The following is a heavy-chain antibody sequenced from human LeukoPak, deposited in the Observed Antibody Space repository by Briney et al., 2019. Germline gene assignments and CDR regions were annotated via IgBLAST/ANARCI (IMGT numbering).Heavy chain of an antibody. J-gene: IGHJ5*02. D-gene: IGHD6-6*01. CDR3: ARRPIAARRGTGTSWFDP. CDR1: GGSLSSHY. V-gene: IGHV4-59*11. Sequence: SETLSLTCTVSGGSLSSHYWSWIRQPPGKGLEWIGYIYYSGSTNYNPSLKSRVTISVDTSKNQFSLKLSSVTAADTAVYYCARRPIAARRGTGTSWFDPWGQGTLVTVSS. CDR2: IYYSGST.